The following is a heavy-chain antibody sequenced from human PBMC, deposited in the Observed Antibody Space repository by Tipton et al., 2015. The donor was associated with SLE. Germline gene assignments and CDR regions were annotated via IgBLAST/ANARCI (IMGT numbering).Heavy chain of an antibody. CDR2: ISSSSSTI. Sequence: SLRLSCAASGFTFSSYSMNWVRQAPGKGLEWVSYISSSSSTIYYADSVKGRFTISRDNAKNSLYLQMNSLRAEDTAVYYCASQQWLGRYWGQGTLVTLSS. D-gene: IGHD6-19*01. CDR3: ASQQWLGRY. CDR1: GFTFSSYS. V-gene: IGHV3-48*01. J-gene: IGHJ4*02.